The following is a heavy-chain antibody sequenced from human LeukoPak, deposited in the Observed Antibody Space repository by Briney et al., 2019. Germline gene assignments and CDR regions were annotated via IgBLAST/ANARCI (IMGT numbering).Heavy chain of an antibody. Sequence: PSETLSLTCTVSGGSISSSGYYWGWIRQPPGKGLEWIGSMYYSGSTYYNPSLKSRVTISVDTSKNHFSLKLSSVTAADTAVYYCAREPRGSSWYDYYYYYYMDVWGKGTTVTVSS. D-gene: IGHD6-13*01. CDR1: GGSISSSGYY. CDR2: MYYSGST. J-gene: IGHJ6*03. CDR3: AREPRGSSWYDYYYYYYMDV. V-gene: IGHV4-39*07.